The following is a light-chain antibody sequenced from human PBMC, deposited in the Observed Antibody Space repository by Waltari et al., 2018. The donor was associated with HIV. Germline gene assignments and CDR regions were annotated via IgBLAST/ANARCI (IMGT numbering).Light chain of an antibody. CDR3: YSSTRADSLV. V-gene: IGLV2-14*03. J-gene: IGLJ2*01. CDR1: SDDIGFSKF. Sequence: SALTQPASVSASPGQSITISCSGTSDDIGFSKFVSWFRQYPGEAPQACITRVPYRFSASKSGNTASLTIFARRADDEADYYCYSSTRADSLVFGGGTKLTV.